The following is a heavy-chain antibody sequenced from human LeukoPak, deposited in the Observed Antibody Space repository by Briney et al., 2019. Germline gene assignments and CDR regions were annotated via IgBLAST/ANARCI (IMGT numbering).Heavy chain of an antibody. Sequence: GGSLRLSCAASGFTFSTYAMHWVRQAPGKGLEWVAVIWHDGSSKYYADSVKGRFTISRDNSKSTLFLQMNSLRAEDTAVYYCARDFSYYFDSWGQGTLVTVSS. J-gene: IGHJ4*02. CDR3: ARDFSYYFDS. CDR2: IWHDGSSK. V-gene: IGHV3-33*01. CDR1: GFTFSTYA. D-gene: IGHD3-3*01.